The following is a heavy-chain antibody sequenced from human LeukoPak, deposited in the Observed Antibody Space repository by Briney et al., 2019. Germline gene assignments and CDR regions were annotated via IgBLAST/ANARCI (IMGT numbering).Heavy chain of an antibody. V-gene: IGHV4-30-2*01. CDR3: ARVPFDYYDSDDYYYHDAFDI. CDR1: GGSISGYS. Sequence: PSETLSLTCTVSGGSISGYSWSWIRQPPGKGLEWIGYIYHSESTYYNPSLKNRVTISIDRSKNQLSLNLSSVTAADTAVYYCARVPFDYYDSDDYYYHDAFDIWGQGTMVTVSS. D-gene: IGHD3-22*01. J-gene: IGHJ3*02. CDR2: IYHSEST.